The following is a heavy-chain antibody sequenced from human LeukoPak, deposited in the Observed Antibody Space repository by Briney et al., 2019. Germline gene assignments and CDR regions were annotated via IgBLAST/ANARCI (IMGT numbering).Heavy chain of an antibody. D-gene: IGHD2-2*01. V-gene: IGHV4-59*11. CDR1: GGSLSSHY. J-gene: IGHJ4*02. CDR3: ARSSSDCPTASCYLTY. Sequence: SKTLSLTCTVSGGSLSSHYWSWIRQPPGKGLELIGHIYSTGTTYYSPSLNSRVTISLDTSRNQFSLKLTSVTAADTAIYYCARSSSDCPTASCYLTYWGQGTLVIVSS. CDR2: IYSTGTT.